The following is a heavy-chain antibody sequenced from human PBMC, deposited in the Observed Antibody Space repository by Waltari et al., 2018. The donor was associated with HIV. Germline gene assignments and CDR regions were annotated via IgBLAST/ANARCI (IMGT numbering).Heavy chain of an antibody. V-gene: IGHV3-74*01. D-gene: IGHD2-15*01. CDR1: GFTFSAYW. Sequence: EVQLVESGGGLVQPGGSLRLSCAASGFTFSAYWMHWVRQAPGKGLVWVSRINSEGSNTNDADSVKGRFTISRDNAKHTLYLQMNSLRAEDTALYYCARDRCTSSGGSCYNWFDPWGQGSLVTVSS. CDR2: INSEGSNT. J-gene: IGHJ5*02. CDR3: ARDRCTSSGGSCYNWFDP.